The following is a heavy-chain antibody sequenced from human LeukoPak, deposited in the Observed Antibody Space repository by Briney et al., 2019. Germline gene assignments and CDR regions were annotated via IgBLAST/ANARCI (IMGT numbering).Heavy chain of an antibody. D-gene: IGHD3-3*01. CDR2: IYYSGST. CDR1: GGSFSSYY. CDR3: ARGSESLYYDFWSGSPNNWFDP. V-gene: IGHV4-59*01. Sequence: SETLSLTCTVSGGSFSSYYWSWIRQPPGKGLEWIGYIYYSGSTNYNPSLQSRVTISVDTSKNQFSLKLSSVTAADTAVYYCARGSESLYYDFWSGSPNNWFDPWGQGTLVTVSS. J-gene: IGHJ5*02.